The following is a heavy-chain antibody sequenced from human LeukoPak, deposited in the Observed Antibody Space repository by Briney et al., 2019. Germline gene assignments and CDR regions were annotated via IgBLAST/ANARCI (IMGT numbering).Heavy chain of an antibody. CDR2: ISGGGGVT. CDR3: AKDPRVATIEIFDY. CDR1: GFTFSSYA. J-gene: IGHJ4*02. D-gene: IGHD5-12*01. Sequence: GGSLRLSCAASGFTFSSYAMSWVRQAPGKGLEWVSSISGGGGVTYYADSVKGRFTISRDNSKNTVYLQMSSLRAEDTAVYYCAKDPRVATIEIFDYWGQGTLVTVSS. V-gene: IGHV3-23*01.